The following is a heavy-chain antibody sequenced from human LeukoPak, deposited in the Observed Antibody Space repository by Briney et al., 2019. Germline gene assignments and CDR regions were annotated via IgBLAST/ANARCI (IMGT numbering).Heavy chain of an antibody. CDR1: GFNFGDYS. CDR3: TRYSGYWFNP. CDR2: IINKAYGGTI. Sequence: GGSLRLSCTASGFNFGDYSLSWVRQPPGKGLEWVGFIINKAYGGTIEYAASVKGRFTISRDDSTSIAYLQMNSLKTEDTAVYYCTRYSGYWFNPWGQGTLVTVSS. J-gene: IGHJ5*02. D-gene: IGHD5-12*01. V-gene: IGHV3-49*04.